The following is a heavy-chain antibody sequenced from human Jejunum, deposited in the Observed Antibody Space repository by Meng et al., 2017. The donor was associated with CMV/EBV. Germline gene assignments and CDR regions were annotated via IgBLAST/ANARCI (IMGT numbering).Heavy chain of an antibody. V-gene: IGHV3-30*02. J-gene: IGHJ4*02. D-gene: IGHD2/OR15-2a*01. CDR3: AKDLRYYFKNPIDY. CDR1: GFTFSNYG. Sequence: GFTFSNYGIHWVRQAPGKGLEWVTFIEYDGTNKYYADSVKGRFTISRDNSRNTVFLQMNSPRAEDTAMYYCAKDLRYYFKNPIDYWGQGTRVTVSS. CDR2: IEYDGTNK.